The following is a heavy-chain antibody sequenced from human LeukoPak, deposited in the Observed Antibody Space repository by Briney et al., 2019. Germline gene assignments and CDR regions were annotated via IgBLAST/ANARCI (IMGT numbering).Heavy chain of an antibody. Sequence: PGRSLRLSCAASGFTFSSYGMHWVRQAPGKGLEWVAVIWYDGSNKYYADSVKGRFTISRDNSKNTLYLQMNSLRAEDTAVYYCARVLSGSWLIDDYWGQGTLVTVSS. CDR1: GFTFSSYG. J-gene: IGHJ4*02. CDR2: IWYDGSNK. CDR3: ARVLSGSWLIDDY. D-gene: IGHD6-13*01. V-gene: IGHV3-33*01.